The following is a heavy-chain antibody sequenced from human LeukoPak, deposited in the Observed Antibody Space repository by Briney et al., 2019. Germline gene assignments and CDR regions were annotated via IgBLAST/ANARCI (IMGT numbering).Heavy chain of an antibody. J-gene: IGHJ4*02. CDR2: IYYSGTT. D-gene: IGHD2-15*01. CDR3: ARLLGYCSGGSCYYFDY. CDR1: GGSISSSSYY. V-gene: IGHV4-39*01. Sequence: PSETLSLTCTVSGGSISSSSYYWGWIRQPPGKGLEWIGNIYYSGTTYYNPSLKSRVTISVDTSKNQFSLKLSSVTAADTAVYYCARLLGYCSGGSCYYFDYWDQGTLVTVSS.